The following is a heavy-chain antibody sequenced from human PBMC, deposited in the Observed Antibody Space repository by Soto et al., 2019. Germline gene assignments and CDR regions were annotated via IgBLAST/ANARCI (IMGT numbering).Heavy chain of an antibody. D-gene: IGHD7-27*01. J-gene: IGHJ3*02. Sequence: EVQLLESGGGLVQPGGSLRLSCAASGFPFSTYAMSWVRQAPGRGLEWVSAIRGSGYTTYYADSVKGRFTISRDNSKSTLSLQMSSLSGEDTAIYYCAKESWGHAFDTWGQGTMVTVSS. CDR1: GFPFSTYA. CDR2: IRGSGYTT. V-gene: IGHV3-23*01. CDR3: AKESWGHAFDT.